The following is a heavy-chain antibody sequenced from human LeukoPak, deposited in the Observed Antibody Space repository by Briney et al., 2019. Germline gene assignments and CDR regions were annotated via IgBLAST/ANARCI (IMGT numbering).Heavy chain of an antibody. J-gene: IGHJ4*02. CDR3: ATTNWNDGFFDS. CDR2: IKQDGSEK. CDR1: AFTFSTYW. Sequence: GGSLRLSCAASAFTFSTYWMSWVRQAPGKGLEWVAHIKQDGSEKYYVDSVKGRFTISRDNAENSLNLQMNSLRAEDTAVYYCATTNWNDGFFDSWGQGTLVTVSS. D-gene: IGHD1-20*01. V-gene: IGHV3-7*01.